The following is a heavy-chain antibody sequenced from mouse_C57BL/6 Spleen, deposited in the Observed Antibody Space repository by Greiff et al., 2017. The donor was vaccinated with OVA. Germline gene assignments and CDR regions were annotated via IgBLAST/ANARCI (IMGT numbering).Heavy chain of an antibody. CDR3: ARGGSSRSSFDV. D-gene: IGHD1-3*01. CDR2: ISDGGSYT. V-gene: IGHV5-4*03. Sequence: EVKLEESGGGLVKPGGSLKLSCAASGFTFSSYAMSWVRQTPEKRLEWVATISDGGSYTYYPDNVKGRFTISRDNAKNNLYLQMSHLKSEDTAMYYCARGGSSRSSFDVWGTGTTVTVSS. J-gene: IGHJ1*03. CDR1: GFTFSSYA.